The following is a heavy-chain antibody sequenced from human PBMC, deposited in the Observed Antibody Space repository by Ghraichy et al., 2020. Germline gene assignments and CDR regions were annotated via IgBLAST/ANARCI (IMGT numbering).Heavy chain of an antibody. CDR2: ISWNSGSI. CDR1: GFTFDDYA. D-gene: IGHD2-2*02. CDR3: AKDNRDIVVVPAAIGGIWFDP. V-gene: IGHV3-9*01. Sequence: GGSLRLSCAASGFTFDDYAMHWVRQAPGKGLEWVSGISWNSGSIGYADSVKGRFTISRDNAKNSLYLQMNSLRAEDTALYYCAKDNRDIVVVPAAIGGIWFDPWGQGTLVTVSS. J-gene: IGHJ5*02.